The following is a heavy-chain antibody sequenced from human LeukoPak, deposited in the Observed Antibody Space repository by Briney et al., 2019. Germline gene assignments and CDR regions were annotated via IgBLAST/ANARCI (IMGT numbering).Heavy chain of an antibody. CDR3: ARVGGIAAAVYDY. Sequence: SETLSLTCAVYGGSFSGYYWSWIRQPPGKGLEWIGEINHSGSTNYNPSLKSRVTISVDTYKNQFSLKLSSVTAADTAVYYCARVGGIAAAVYDYWGQGTLVTVSS. CDR1: GGSFSGYY. J-gene: IGHJ4*02. V-gene: IGHV4-34*01. CDR2: INHSGST. D-gene: IGHD6-13*01.